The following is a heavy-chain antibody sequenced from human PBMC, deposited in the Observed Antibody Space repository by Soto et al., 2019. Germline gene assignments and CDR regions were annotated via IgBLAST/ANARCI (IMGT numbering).Heavy chain of an antibody. CDR2: ISFDGANH. D-gene: IGHD2-8*01. CDR3: AKDTLYPVVSYFYSGLDV. V-gene: IGHV3-30*18. Sequence: QGQLVESGGGVVQTGQSLRLSCAASEFVFSDYGLHWVRQAPGKGLEWVAAISFDGANHFYADSVRGRFTISRDNSNNPLYLRMNSLRPEDSAVYFCAKDTLYPVVSYFYSGLDVWGQGTTVTVSS. J-gene: IGHJ6*02. CDR1: EFVFSDYG.